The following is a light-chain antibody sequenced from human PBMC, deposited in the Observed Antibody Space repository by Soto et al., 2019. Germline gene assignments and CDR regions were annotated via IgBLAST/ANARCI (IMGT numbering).Light chain of an antibody. V-gene: IGKV1-5*03. Sequence: DIQMTQSPSALSASVGDTVTITCRASQSVDTCLAWYQQKPGKAPHLLIFKASRLETGVPSRFSGSGSVTDYTLPITGLQPDDFATYYCQQFYRYPWTFGQGTKVEI. CDR1: QSVDTC. CDR3: QQFYRYPWT. J-gene: IGKJ1*01. CDR2: KAS.